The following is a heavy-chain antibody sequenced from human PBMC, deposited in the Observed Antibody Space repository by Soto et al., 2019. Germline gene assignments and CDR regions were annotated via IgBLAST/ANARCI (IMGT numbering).Heavy chain of an antibody. D-gene: IGHD6-6*01. CDR1: GGSISSGGYY. J-gene: IGHJ4*02. Sequence: SETLSLTCTVSGGSISSGGYYWSWIRQHPGKGLEWIGYIYYSGSTYYNPSLKSRVTISVDTSKNQFSLKLSSVTAADTAVYYCARVSIAARRGFFDYWGQGTLVTVSS. CDR3: ARVSIAARRGFFDY. V-gene: IGHV4-31*03. CDR2: IYYSGST.